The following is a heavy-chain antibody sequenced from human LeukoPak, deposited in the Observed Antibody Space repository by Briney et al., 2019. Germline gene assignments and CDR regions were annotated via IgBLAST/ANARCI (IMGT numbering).Heavy chain of an antibody. D-gene: IGHD4-11*01. Sequence: SETLSLTCTVPGGSISSSSYYWGWIRQPPGKGLEWIGSIYYSGSTYYNPSLKSRVTISVDTSKNQFSLKLSSVTAADTAVYYCARHYSNYLFGSDWFDPWGQGTLVTVSS. V-gene: IGHV4-39*01. CDR3: ARHYSNYLFGSDWFDP. CDR1: GGSISSSSYY. J-gene: IGHJ5*02. CDR2: IYYSGST.